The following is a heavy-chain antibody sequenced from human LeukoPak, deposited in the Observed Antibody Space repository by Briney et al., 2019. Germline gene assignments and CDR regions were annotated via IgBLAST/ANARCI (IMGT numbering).Heavy chain of an antibody. CDR3: ARDSIAAAVTFDY. CDR2: IYYSGST. D-gene: IGHD6-13*01. J-gene: IGHJ4*02. CDR1: GGSISSSSYY. V-gene: IGHV4-39*07. Sequence: PSETLSLTCTVSGGSISSSSYYWGWIRQPPGKGLEWIGSIYYSGSTYYNPSLKSRVTISVDTSKNQFSLKLSSVTAADTAVYYCARDSIAAAVTFDYWGQGTLVTVSS.